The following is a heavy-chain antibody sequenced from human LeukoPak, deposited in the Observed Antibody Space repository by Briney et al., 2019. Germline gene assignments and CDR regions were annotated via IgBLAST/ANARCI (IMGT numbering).Heavy chain of an antibody. CDR2: ISYDGSNK. V-gene: IGHV3-30*04. J-gene: IGHJ5*02. Sequence: GGTLRLSCAASGFTFSSYAMHWVRQAPGKGLEWVAVISYDGSNKYYADSVKGRFTISRDNSKNTLYLQMNSLRAEDTAVYYCARDLLYNNWFDPWGQGTLVTVSS. CDR1: GFTFSSYA. D-gene: IGHD1-14*01. CDR3: ARDLLYNNWFDP.